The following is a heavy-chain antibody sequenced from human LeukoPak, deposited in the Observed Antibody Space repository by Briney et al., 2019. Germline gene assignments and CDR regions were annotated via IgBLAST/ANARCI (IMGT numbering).Heavy chain of an antibody. V-gene: IGHV4-59*01. D-gene: IGHD3-10*01. CDR1: GDSISDYY. CDR3: ARRGFSDY. CDR2: IHSGNT. Sequence: PSETLSLTCSVSGDSISDYYWIWIRQPPGKGLEWVGYIHSGNTDYNPSLQSRVTISVDTSRNQFSLKLTSVTAADSAVFYCARRGFSDYWGQGTLVTVSS. J-gene: IGHJ4*02.